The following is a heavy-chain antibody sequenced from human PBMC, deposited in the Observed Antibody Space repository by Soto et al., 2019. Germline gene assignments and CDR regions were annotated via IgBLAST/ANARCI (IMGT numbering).Heavy chain of an antibody. D-gene: IGHD3-16*01. J-gene: IGHJ4*02. CDR1: GFTFNTYA. V-gene: IGHV3-23*01. CDR2: ISGSGFTP. Sequence: GGSLSLSCASSGFTFNTYAMGWVRQAPGKGLEWVSGISGSGFTPYYADSVKGRFTISRDNSRKTVYLQMDSLRAEDTAIYYCAKNWGGIPRGYFDYWGLGTLVTVSS. CDR3: AKNWGGIPRGYFDY.